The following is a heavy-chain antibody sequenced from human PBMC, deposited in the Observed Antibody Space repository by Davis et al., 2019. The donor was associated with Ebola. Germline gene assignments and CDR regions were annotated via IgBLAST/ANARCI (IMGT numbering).Heavy chain of an antibody. CDR1: GGSISSGGYS. CDR2: IYYSGST. CDR3: ARGPIMLVPGLDY. J-gene: IGHJ4*02. D-gene: IGHD6-6*01. Sequence: SETLSLTCAVSGGSISSGGYSWSWIRQPPGKGLEWIGYIYYSGSTYYNPSLKSRVTISVDTSKNQFSLKLSSVTAADTAVYYCARGPIMLVPGLDYWGQGTLVTVSS. V-gene: IGHV4-30-4*07.